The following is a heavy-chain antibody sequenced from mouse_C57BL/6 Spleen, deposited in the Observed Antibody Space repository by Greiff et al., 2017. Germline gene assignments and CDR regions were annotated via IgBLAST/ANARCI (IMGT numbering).Heavy chain of an antibody. D-gene: IGHD2-1*01. J-gene: IGHJ4*01. V-gene: IGHV1-84*01. CDR1: GYTFTDYY. Sequence: VQLQQSGPELVKPGASVKISCKASGYTFTDYYINWVKQRPGQGLEWIGWIYPGSGNTKYNEKFKGKDTLTVYTSSSTAYMQLSSLTSEDSAVYFCERCPIYYGNYEDGMDYWGQGTSVTVSS. CDR2: IYPGSGNT. CDR3: ERCPIYYGNYEDGMDY.